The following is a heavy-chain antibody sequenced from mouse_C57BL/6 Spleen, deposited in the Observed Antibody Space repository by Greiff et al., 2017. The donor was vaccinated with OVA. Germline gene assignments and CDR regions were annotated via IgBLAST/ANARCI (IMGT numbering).Heavy chain of an antibody. J-gene: IGHJ4*01. Sequence: EVKLVESGGGLVKPGGSLKLSCAASGFTFSDYGMHWVRQAPEKGLEWVAYISSGSSTIYYADTGKGRFTISRDNAKNTLFLQMTSLRSEDTAMYYCAKTAQAYAMDDWGQGTSVTVSS. V-gene: IGHV5-17*01. D-gene: IGHD3-2*02. CDR1: GFTFSDYG. CDR3: AKTAQAYAMDD. CDR2: ISSGSSTI.